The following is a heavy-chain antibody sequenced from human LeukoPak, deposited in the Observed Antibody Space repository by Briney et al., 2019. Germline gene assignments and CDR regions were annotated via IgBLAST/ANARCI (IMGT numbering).Heavy chain of an antibody. Sequence: GGSLRLSCAASGFTVSSNYKSWVRQAPGKGLEWVSGIYASGENTYYADSVKGRFTISRDNSKNTLYLQMNSLRGEDTAVYYCVRGLRELPYWGPGTLGTVSS. V-gene: IGHV3-53*01. CDR3: VRGLRELPY. CDR1: GFTVSSNY. J-gene: IGHJ4*01. CDR2: IYASGENT. D-gene: IGHD1-26*01.